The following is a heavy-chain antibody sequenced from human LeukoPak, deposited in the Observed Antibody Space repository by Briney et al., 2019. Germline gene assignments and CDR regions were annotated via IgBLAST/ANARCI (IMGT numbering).Heavy chain of an antibody. D-gene: IGHD6-13*01. J-gene: IGHJ5*02. CDR1: GGSISSGGYY. Sequence: PSETLSLTCTVSGGSISSGGYYWSWIRQPPGKGLEWIGYIYYSGSTNYNPSLKSRVTISVDTSKNQFSLKLSSVTAADTAVYYCAREGAEAAAGTRGGFDPWGQGTLVTVSS. CDR2: IYYSGST. V-gene: IGHV4-61*08. CDR3: AREGAEAAAGTRGGFDP.